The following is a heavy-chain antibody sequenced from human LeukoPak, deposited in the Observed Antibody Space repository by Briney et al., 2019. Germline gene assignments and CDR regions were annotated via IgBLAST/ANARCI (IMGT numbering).Heavy chain of an antibody. Sequence: KPSETLSLTCTVSGGSISSSSCYWGWIRQPPGKGLEWIGSIYYSGRSYYNPSLKSRVTISVDTSKNQFSLMLSSVTAADTAVYYCARLMRSSSFYFAYWGQGNLVTVSS. CDR2: IYYSGRS. J-gene: IGHJ4*02. CDR3: ARLMRSSSFYFAY. D-gene: IGHD2-8*01. CDR1: GGSISSSSCY. V-gene: IGHV4-39*01.